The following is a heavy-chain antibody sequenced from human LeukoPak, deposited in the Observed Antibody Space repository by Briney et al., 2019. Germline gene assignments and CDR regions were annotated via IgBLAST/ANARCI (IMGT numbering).Heavy chain of an antibody. V-gene: IGHV1-18*01. D-gene: IGHD1-1*01. CDR2: IGAYNGNT. J-gene: IGHJ4*02. CDR1: GYTFTSCG. Sequence: ASVKVSCKASGYTFTSCGISWVRQAPGQGLEWVGWIGAYNGNTNYAQKLQGRVTMTTETSTSTAYMELRSLRSDDTAVYYCARRQGTTLSFDYWGQGTLVTVSS. CDR3: ARRQGTTLSFDY.